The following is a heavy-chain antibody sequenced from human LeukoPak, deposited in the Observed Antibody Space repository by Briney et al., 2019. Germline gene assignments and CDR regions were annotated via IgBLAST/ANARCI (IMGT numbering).Heavy chain of an antibody. V-gene: IGHV5-51*01. CDR2: NYHAVSDI. Sequence: GGSLKFSGKGSGYSINNYWIGWVGQMPGKGLKWWGINYHAVSDIRYRPSLQGQVSISADKTISTAYLQWSSVKASDTAMYYCARQEYCSGGSCYTWFDPWGQGTLVTVSS. CDR3: ARQEYCSGGSCYTWFDP. D-gene: IGHD2-15*01. J-gene: IGHJ5*02. CDR1: GYSINNYW.